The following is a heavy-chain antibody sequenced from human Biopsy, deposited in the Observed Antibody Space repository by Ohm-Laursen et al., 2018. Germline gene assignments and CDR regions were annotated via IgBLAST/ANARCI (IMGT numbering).Heavy chain of an antibody. CDR1: GGSISGHF. CDR2: IYSNGNT. CDR3: ARDEGLLRAFDI. Sequence: SETLSLTCAVSGGSISGHFWSWVRQPAGKGLEWIGRIYSNGNTNYNPSLKSRVSMSVDTSKNHFSLNLTSVTAADTAMYYCARDEGLLRAFDIWGQGTLVTVSS. J-gene: IGHJ3*02. D-gene: IGHD1-26*01. V-gene: IGHV4-4*07.